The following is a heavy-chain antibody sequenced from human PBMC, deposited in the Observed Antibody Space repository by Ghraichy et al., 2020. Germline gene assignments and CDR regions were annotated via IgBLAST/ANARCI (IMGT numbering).Heavy chain of an antibody. CDR3: ARAMRFHWYFDL. J-gene: IGHJ2*01. Sequence: SETLSLTCTVSGGSISSYYWSWLRQPPGKGLEWIGNIDFSGGSKYSPSLTSRVTISVDRSKNQFSLKLDSVTAADTAVYYCARAMRFHWYFDLWGRGSLVTVSS. CDR1: GGSISSYY. V-gene: IGHV4-59*01. CDR2: IDFSGGS.